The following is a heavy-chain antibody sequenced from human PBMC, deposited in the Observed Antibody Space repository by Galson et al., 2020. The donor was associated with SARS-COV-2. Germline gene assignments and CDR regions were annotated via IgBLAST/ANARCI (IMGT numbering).Heavy chain of an antibody. Sequence: GESLKISCKVGGDTLSELSMHWVRQAPGKGLEWMGGFNPEDGETIYSKKFQGRVTMTEDTFTDTAYMELNSLKSEDTAVDYCATTDFRTRGALNPGGWCFELWGRGTLVTGSS. CDR1: GDTLSELS. V-gene: IGHV1-24*01. D-gene: IGHD3-3*01. CDR3: ATTDFRTRGALNPGGWCFEL. J-gene: IGHJ2*01. CDR2: FNPEDGET.